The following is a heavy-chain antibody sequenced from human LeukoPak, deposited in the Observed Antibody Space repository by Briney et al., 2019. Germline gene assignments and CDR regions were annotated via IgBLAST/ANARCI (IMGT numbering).Heavy chain of an antibody. CDR3: ARMKGSGYSYGYVDY. CDR2: INHSGST. Sequence: PSETLSLTCAVYGGSFRGYYWSWIRQPPGKGLEWIGEINHSGSTNYNPSLKSRVTISVDTSKNQFSLKLSSVTAADTAVYYCARMKGSGYSYGYVDYWGQGTLVTVSS. V-gene: IGHV4-34*01. J-gene: IGHJ4*02. CDR1: GGSFRGYY. D-gene: IGHD5-18*01.